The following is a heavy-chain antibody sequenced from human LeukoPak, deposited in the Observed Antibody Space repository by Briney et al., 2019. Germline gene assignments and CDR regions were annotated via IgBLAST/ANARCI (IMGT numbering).Heavy chain of an antibody. CDR3: AREEGSGSYYGKFDY. V-gene: IGHV3-21*01. CDR2: ISSSSSYI. CDR1: GFTFSSYS. D-gene: IGHD1-26*01. Sequence: GGSLRLSCAASGFTFSSYSMNWVRQAPGKGLEWVSSISSSSSYIYYADSVKGRFTISRDNAKNSLYLQMNSLRAEDTAVYYCAREEGSGSYYGKFDYWGQGTLVTVSS. J-gene: IGHJ4*02.